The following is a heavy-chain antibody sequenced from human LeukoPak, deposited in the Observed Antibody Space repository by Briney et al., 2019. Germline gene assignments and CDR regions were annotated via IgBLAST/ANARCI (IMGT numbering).Heavy chain of an antibody. CDR3: AKVRSSSWSFDAFDM. V-gene: IGHV3-30*18. D-gene: IGHD6-13*01. Sequence: PGGSLRLSCAASGFTFSTYGMHWVRQAPGKGLEWVAVISYDGRNKFYADSVRGRFTISRDNSKNTLYLQMSSLRSEDTAVYCCAKVRSSSWSFDAFDMWGQGTMVTVSS. J-gene: IGHJ3*02. CDR1: GFTFSTYG. CDR2: ISYDGRNK.